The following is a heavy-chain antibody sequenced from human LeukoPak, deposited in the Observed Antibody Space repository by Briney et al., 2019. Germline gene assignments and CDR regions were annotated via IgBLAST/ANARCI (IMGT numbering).Heavy chain of an antibody. D-gene: IGHD6-13*01. CDR2: INPNSGGT. Sequence: ASVKVSCKASGYTFTDYYMHWVRQAPGQGLEWMGWINPNSGGTNYAQKFQGRVTMTRNTSISTAYMELSSLRSEDTAVYYCARGRYSSSWYTYYYYYMDVWGKGTTVTVSS. V-gene: IGHV1-2*02. CDR1: GYTFTDYY. J-gene: IGHJ6*03. CDR3: ARGRYSSSWYTYYYYYMDV.